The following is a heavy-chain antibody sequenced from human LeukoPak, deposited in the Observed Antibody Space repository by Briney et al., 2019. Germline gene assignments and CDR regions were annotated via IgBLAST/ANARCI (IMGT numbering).Heavy chain of an antibody. CDR2: INPNSGGT. CDR3: ARDKKGDPDY. D-gene: IGHD2-21*02. J-gene: IGHJ4*02. CDR1: GYSFTRHF. V-gene: IGHV1-2*02. Sequence: ASVKVSCKASGYSFTRHFINWVRQAPGQGLEWMGWINPNSGGTNYAQKFQGRVTMTRDTSISTAYMELSRLRSDDTAVYYCARDKKGDPDYWGQGTLVTVSS.